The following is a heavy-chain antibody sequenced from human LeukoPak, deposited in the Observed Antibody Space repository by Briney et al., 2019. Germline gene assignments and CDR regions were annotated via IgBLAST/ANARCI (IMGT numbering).Heavy chain of an antibody. Sequence: SETLSLTCAVYGGSFSSYYWSWIRQPPGKGLEGIGYIYYTGTTNYNPSLKSRVTISLDTSKNQFSLKLSSVTAADTALYYCARGEGATNDWGQGTLVTVSS. V-gene: IGHV4-59*01. D-gene: IGHD1-26*01. CDR2: IYYTGTT. CDR3: ARGEGATND. J-gene: IGHJ4*02. CDR1: GGSFSSYY.